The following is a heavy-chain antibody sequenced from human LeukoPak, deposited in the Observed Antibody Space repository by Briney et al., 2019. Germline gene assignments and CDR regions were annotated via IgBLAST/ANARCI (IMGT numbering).Heavy chain of an antibody. J-gene: IGHJ4*02. Sequence: GGSLRLSCAASGFTFSSYAMSWVRQAPGKGLEWVSAISGSGGSTYYADSVKGRFTISRDNSKNTLYLQMNSLRAEDTAVYYCAKGGFSSTWRNYFDYWGQGALVTVSS. D-gene: IGHD6-13*01. CDR3: AKGGFSSTWRNYFDY. V-gene: IGHV3-23*01. CDR1: GFTFSSYA. CDR2: ISGSGGST.